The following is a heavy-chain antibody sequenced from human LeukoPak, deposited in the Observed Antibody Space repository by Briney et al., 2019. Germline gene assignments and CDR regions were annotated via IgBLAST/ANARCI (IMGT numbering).Heavy chain of an antibody. Sequence: GRSLRLSCAASGFTFSSYGMHWVRQAPGKGLEWVAVISYDGGNKYYADSVKGRFTISRDNSKNTLYLQMNSLRAEDTAVYYCAKLPRSGDSFDIWGQGTMVTVSS. J-gene: IGHJ3*02. V-gene: IGHV3-30*18. CDR2: ISYDGGNK. CDR1: GFTFSSYG. CDR3: AKLPRSGDSFDI.